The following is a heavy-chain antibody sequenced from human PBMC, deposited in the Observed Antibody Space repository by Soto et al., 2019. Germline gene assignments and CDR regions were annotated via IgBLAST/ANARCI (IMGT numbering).Heavy chain of an antibody. CDR1: GYTFTSYA. CDR2: INAGNGNT. CDR3: AVLGYYDSRGYPMAFDI. J-gene: IGHJ3*02. Sequence: QVQLVQSGAEVKKPGASVKVSCKASGYTFTSYAMHWVRQAPGQRLEWLGLINAGNGNTKYSQKFQGRVTITRDTSASKAYMELSSLRSEDTAVYYCAVLGYYDSRGYPMAFDIWGQGTMVTVSS. V-gene: IGHV1-3*01. D-gene: IGHD3-22*01.